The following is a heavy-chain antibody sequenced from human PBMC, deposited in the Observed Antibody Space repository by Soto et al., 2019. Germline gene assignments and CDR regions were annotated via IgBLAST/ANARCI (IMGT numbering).Heavy chain of an antibody. J-gene: IGHJ5*02. CDR1: GYTFTSYG. CDR3: ARTLTDYYDIRGYYCWFDP. V-gene: IGHV1-18*01. D-gene: IGHD3-22*01. Sequence: ASVKVSCKASGYTFTSYGISWVRQAPGQGLEWMGWISAYNGNTNYAQKLQGRVTMTTDTSTSTAYMELRSLRSDDTAVYYCARTLTDYYDIRGYYCWFDPWGQGTLVTVSS. CDR2: ISAYNGNT.